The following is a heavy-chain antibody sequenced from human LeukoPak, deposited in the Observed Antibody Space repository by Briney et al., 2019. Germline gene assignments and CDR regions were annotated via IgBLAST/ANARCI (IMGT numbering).Heavy chain of an antibody. J-gene: IGHJ5*02. V-gene: IGHV1-69*01. D-gene: IGHD3-10*01. Sequence: PGSSVKVSCKASGGTFSSYAISWVRQAPGQGLEWMGGIIPIFGTANYAQKFQGRVTITADESTSTAYMELSSLRSEDTAVYYCAREDGSGSYFPNNWFDPWGQGTLVTVSS. CDR1: GGTFSSYA. CDR2: IIPIFGTA. CDR3: AREDGSGSYFPNNWFDP.